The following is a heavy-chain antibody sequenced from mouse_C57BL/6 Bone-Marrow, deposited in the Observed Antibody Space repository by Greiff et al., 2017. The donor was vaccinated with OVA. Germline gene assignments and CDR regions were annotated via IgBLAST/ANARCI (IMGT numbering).Heavy chain of an antibody. CDR3: TADGNGAMDY. CDR2: IDPENGDT. CDR1: GFNITDYY. J-gene: IGHJ4*01. D-gene: IGHD2-1*01. V-gene: IGHV14-4*01. Sequence: EVQLQQSGAELVRPGASVKLSCTASGFNITDYYMHWVKQRPEQGLEWIGWIDPENGDTEYASKFQGKATLTADTSSNTAYLQLSSLTSEDTAVYCCTADGNGAMDYWGQGTSVTVSS.